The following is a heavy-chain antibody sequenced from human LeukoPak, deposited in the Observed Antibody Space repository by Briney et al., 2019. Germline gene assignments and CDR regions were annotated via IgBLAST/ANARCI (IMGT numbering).Heavy chain of an antibody. D-gene: IGHD3-9*01. V-gene: IGHV3-48*03. CDR2: ISSSGSTI. J-gene: IGHJ3*02. Sequence: GGSLRLSCAASGYTISSYEMNWVRQAPGKGLEWVSYISSSGSTIYYADSVKGRFTISRDNAKNSLYLQMNSLRAEDTAVYYCARGAYGISDIWGQGTMVTVSS. CDR1: GYTISSYE. CDR3: ARGAYGISDI.